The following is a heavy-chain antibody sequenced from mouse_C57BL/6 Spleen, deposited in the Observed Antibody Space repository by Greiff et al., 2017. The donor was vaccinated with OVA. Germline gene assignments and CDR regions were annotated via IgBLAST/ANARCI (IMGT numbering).Heavy chain of an antibody. Sequence: EVKLVESGGGLVKPGGSLKLSCAASGFTFSSYAMSWVRQTPEKRLEWVATISDGGSYTYYPDNVKGRFTISRDNAKNNLYLQMSHLKSEDTAMYYCARDGLRAWFAYWGQGTLVTVSA. CDR3: ARDGLRAWFAY. D-gene: IGHD1-1*01. V-gene: IGHV5-4*01. CDR2: ISDGGSYT. J-gene: IGHJ3*01. CDR1: GFTFSSYA.